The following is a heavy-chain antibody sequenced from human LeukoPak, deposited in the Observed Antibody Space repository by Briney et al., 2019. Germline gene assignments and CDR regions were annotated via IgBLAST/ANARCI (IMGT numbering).Heavy chain of an antibody. Sequence: GGSLRLSCAASGFTFSSYAMYWVRQAPGKGLEWVALISKDGSNEDHADSVKGRFTISRDNSKDTLYLQMSSLRVEDTAVYYCAREAYYGSGRSRQPSPVWGQRTLVTVSS. D-gene: IGHD3-10*01. CDR3: AREAYYGSGRSRQPSPV. CDR2: ISKDGSNE. V-gene: IGHV3-30*15. J-gene: IGHJ4*02. CDR1: GFTFSSYA.